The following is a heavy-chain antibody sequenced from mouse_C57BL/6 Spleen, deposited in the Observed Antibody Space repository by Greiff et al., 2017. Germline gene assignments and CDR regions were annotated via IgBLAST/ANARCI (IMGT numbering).Heavy chain of an antibody. CDR3: TGGSSGFDD. J-gene: IGHJ2*01. CDR1: GFNIKDDY. D-gene: IGHD1-1*01. V-gene: IGHV14-4*01. CDR2: IDPENGDT. Sequence: VQLQQSGAELVRPGASVKLSCTASGFNIKDDYMHWVKQRPEQGLEWIGWIDPENGDTEYASKFQGKATITADTSSNTAYLQLSSLTSEDTAVYYCTGGSSGFDDWGQGTTLTVSS.